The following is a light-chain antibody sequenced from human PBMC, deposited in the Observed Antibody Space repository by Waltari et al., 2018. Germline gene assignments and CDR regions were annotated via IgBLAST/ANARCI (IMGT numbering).Light chain of an antibody. CDR1: SSNIGSNY. CDR2: TIS. CDR3: AAWDGSLNAYV. J-gene: IGLJ1*01. V-gene: IGLV1-44*01. Sequence: QSVLTQPPSASGTPGQRVTISCSGSSSNIGSNYVNWYQQFPGTAPKLLIYTISQRPLWFPDRFSGSKSGTSASLAISGLQSEDEADYYCAAWDGSLNAYVFGAGTKVTVL.